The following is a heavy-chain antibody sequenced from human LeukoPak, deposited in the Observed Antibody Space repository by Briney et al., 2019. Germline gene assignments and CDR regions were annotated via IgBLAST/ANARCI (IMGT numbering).Heavy chain of an antibody. D-gene: IGHD3-9*01. J-gene: IGHJ4*02. CDR3: SRLNDYDILTGLEY. CDR1: GFTFGDYA. V-gene: IGHV3-49*03. CDR2: IRTGAHGERT. Sequence: GGSLRLSCAASGFTFGDYAMSWSRQAPGKGLECVGFIRTGAHGERTEYAASVKGRFTISRDDSKNIAYLQMNSLKTEDTAVYYCSRLNDYDILTGLEYWGQGTLVTVSS.